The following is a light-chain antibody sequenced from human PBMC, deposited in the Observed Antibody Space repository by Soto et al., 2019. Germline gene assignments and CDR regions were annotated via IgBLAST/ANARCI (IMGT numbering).Light chain of an antibody. V-gene: IGKV3-15*01. CDR2: AAS. J-gene: IGKJ1*01. CDR3: QQYNSWPPGT. Sequence: EIVMTQSPATLSVSPGDRATLSCRASQSVSSNVAWYQQKPGQAPRLLIYAASTRATGIPARFSGSGSGTEFTLTISSLQSEDFAVYYCQQYNSWPPGTFGQGTKVEIK. CDR1: QSVSSN.